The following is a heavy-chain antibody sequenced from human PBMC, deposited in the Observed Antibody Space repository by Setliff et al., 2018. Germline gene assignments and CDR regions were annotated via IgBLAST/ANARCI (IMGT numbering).Heavy chain of an antibody. CDR2: IDTDARTT. J-gene: IGHJ6*03. CDR1: GFTFSTYN. V-gene: IGHV3-48*01. Sequence: QPGGSLRLSCAASGFTFSTYNFNWVRQAPGKGLEWISYIDTDARTTYYADSVKGRFTISRDFANNSLSLQMNSLRAEDTAVYYCARGSRFYIGYYGNYFFHHMDVWGKGTTVTVSS. D-gene: IGHD3-3*01. CDR3: ARGSRFYIGYYGNYFFHHMDV.